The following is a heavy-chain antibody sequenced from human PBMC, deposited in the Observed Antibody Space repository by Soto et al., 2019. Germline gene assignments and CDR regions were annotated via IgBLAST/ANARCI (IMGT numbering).Heavy chain of an antibody. CDR1: GFTFSNFD. J-gene: IGHJ1*01. CDR2: ISTSGGTT. D-gene: IGHD6-13*01. V-gene: IGHV3-23*01. Sequence: LRLSCAASGFTFSNFDMSWVRQAPGKGLEWVSGISTSGGTTYYADSVKGRFTSSRDNSKNTLYLQMTSLRAEDTAVYYCATGTAAPAHWGQGTLVTVSS. CDR3: ATGTAAPAH.